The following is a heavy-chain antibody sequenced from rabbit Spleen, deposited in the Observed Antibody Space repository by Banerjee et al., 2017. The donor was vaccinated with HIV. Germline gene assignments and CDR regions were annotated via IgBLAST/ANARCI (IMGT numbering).Heavy chain of an antibody. CDR3: ARDTGSSFSTYGMDL. J-gene: IGHJ6*01. Sequence: QSLEESGGDLVKPGASLTLTCTASGVSFSSSSYICWVRQAPGKGLQWIACIDSGNSDFNYFATWAKGRFTCSKTSSTTVTLQMTRLTAADTATYFCARDTGSSFSTYGMDLWGQGTLVTVS. V-gene: IGHV1S40*01. CDR2: IDSGNSDFN. D-gene: IGHD8-1*01. CDR1: GVSFSSSSY.